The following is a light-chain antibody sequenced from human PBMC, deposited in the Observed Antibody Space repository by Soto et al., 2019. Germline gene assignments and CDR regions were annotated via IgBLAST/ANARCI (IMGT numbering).Light chain of an antibody. J-gene: IGLJ2*01. Sequence: QSALTQPASVSGSPEQSITISCTGSSNDVGGYDYVSWYQQHPGKAPKLMIYDVSNRPSGVSNRFSGSKSGNTASLTISGLPAEDEAGYYRSSYTSSSALGVFGGGTKLTVL. CDR1: SNDVGGYDY. CDR2: DVS. CDR3: SSYTSSSALGV. V-gene: IGLV2-14*01.